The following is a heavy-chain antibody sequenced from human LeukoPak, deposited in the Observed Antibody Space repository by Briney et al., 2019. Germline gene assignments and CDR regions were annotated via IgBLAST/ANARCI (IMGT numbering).Heavy chain of an antibody. Sequence: GASVKVSCKASGGTFSSYAISWVRQAPGQGLEWMGGIIPIFGTANYAQKFQGRVTITADESTSTAYMELSSLRSEDTAVYYCARPTYLNGIAVAGYYGMDVWGQGTTATVSS. D-gene: IGHD6-19*01. V-gene: IGHV1-69*13. CDR2: IIPIFGTA. CDR1: GGTFSSYA. CDR3: ARPTYLNGIAVAGYYGMDV. J-gene: IGHJ6*02.